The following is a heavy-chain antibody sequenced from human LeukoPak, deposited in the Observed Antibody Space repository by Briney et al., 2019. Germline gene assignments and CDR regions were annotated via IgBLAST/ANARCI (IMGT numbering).Heavy chain of an antibody. J-gene: IGHJ4*02. V-gene: IGHV3-7*01. CDR1: GFSFSSYW. D-gene: IGHD5-24*01. Sequence: TGGSLRLSCAAPGFSFSSYWMSWVRQAPGKGLEWVAYTNQDGSEKYYVDSVRGRFTISRDNAKNSVYLQMNSLRAEDTAVYYCARALTGYKQQAGGYWGQGTLVTVSS. CDR3: ARALTGYKQQAGGY. CDR2: TNQDGSEK.